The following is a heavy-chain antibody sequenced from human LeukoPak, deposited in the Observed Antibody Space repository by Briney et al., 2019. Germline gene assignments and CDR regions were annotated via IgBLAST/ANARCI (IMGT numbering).Heavy chain of an antibody. CDR2: ISSSSSYI. D-gene: IGHD3-16*02. Sequence: PGGSLRLPCAASGFTFSSYSMNWVRQAPGKGLEWVSSISSSSSYIYYADSVKGRFTISRDNAKNSLYLQMNSLRAEDTAVYYCASSSYDYVWGSYRYTVDWGQGTLVTVSS. CDR1: GFTFSSYS. J-gene: IGHJ4*02. CDR3: ASSSYDYVWGSYRYTVD. V-gene: IGHV3-21*01.